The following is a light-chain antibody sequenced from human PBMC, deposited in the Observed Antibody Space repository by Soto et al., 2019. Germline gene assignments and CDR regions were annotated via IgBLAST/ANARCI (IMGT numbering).Light chain of an antibody. CDR1: QSVSSSY. CDR2: GAS. Sequence: EIVLTQSPGTLSLSPGERATLSCRASQSVSSSYLAWYQQKPGQAPRLLIYGASSRATGIPDRFGGSGSGTDSTLTISRLEPEDFAVYYCQQYGSSPPLITFGPGTKVDIK. CDR3: QQYGSSPPLIT. V-gene: IGKV3-20*01. J-gene: IGKJ3*01.